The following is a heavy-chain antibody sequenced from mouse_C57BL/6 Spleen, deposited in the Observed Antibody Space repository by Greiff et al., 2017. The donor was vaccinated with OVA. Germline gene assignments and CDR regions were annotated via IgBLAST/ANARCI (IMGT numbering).Heavy chain of an antibody. V-gene: IGHV1-82*01. CDR2: IYPGDGDT. CDR1: GYAFSSSW. D-gene: IGHD4-1*01. CDR3: ARSKVGHFDY. Sequence: QVQLKQSGPELVKPGASVKISCKASGYAFSSSWMNWVKQRPGKGLEWIGRIYPGDGDTNYNGKFKGKATLTAEKSSSTAYMQLSSLTSEDSAVYFCARSKVGHFDYWGQGTTLTVSS. J-gene: IGHJ2*01.